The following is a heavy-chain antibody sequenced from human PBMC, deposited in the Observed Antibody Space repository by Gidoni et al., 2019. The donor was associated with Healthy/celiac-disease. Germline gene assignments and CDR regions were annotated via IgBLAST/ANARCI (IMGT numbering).Heavy chain of an antibody. CDR2: INHSGST. D-gene: IGHD6-25*01. CDR1: GVSFSGDY. V-gene: IGHV4-34*01. J-gene: IGHJ4*02. CDR3: ARGSRYYFDY. Sequence: VQLQQWCAGLLKPSETLSLTCAASGVSFSGDYWSWIRPPPAKGLEWFGEINHSGSTNYNPSLKSRVTISVDTSKNQFSMKLSSVTAADTAVYYCARGSRYYFDYWGQGTLVTVSS.